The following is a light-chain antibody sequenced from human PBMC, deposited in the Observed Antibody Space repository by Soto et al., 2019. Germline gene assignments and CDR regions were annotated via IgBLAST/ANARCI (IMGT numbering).Light chain of an antibody. CDR2: GAS. CDR1: QSVSSN. V-gene: IGKV3-15*01. J-gene: IGKJ2*01. CDR3: QQYNFWYT. Sequence: EIVMTQSPASLSVSPGERATLSCRASQSVSSNLAWYQQKPGQAPRLLIYGASTRATGISARFSGSGSGTEFTLTISSLQSEDFAVYYCQQYNFWYTFGQGTKLEIK.